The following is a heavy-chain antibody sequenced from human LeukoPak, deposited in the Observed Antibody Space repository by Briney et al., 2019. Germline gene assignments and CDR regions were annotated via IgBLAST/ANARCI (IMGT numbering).Heavy chain of an antibody. CDR2: ISYDGSNK. Sequence: GRSLRLSCAASGFTFSSHGMHWVRQAPGKGLEWVAVISYDGSNKYYADSVKGRFTISRDNSKNTLYLQMNSLRAEDTAVYYCAKGHCSGGSCYFDYWGQGTLVTVSS. CDR1: GFTFSSHG. D-gene: IGHD2-15*01. CDR3: AKGHCSGGSCYFDY. J-gene: IGHJ4*02. V-gene: IGHV3-30*18.